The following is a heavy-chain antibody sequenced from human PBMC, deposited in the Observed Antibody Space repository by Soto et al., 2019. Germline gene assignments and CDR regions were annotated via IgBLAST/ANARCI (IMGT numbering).Heavy chain of an antibody. Sequence: EVQLLESGGGLVEPGESLRLSCVASGFTFSTYTMTWVRQAPGKGLEWVSAIPGSGGSTYYADSVKGRFTISRDNSKNTLYLQMDSLRADDTAVYYCATDVMGSGSRYHHWGQGTLVTVSS. CDR2: IPGSGGST. V-gene: IGHV3-23*01. CDR1: GFTFSTYT. CDR3: ATDVMGSGSRYHH. D-gene: IGHD2-8*01. J-gene: IGHJ1*01.